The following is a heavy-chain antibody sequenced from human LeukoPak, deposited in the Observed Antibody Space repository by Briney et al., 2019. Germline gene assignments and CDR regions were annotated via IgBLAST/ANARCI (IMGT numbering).Heavy chain of an antibody. D-gene: IGHD2-21*01. CDR1: GFTFSSYS. CDR2: ISSSSAI. J-gene: IGHJ3*02. CDR3: ASPIVVVIATRDAFDI. V-gene: IGHV3-48*02. Sequence: GGSLRLSCAASGFTFSSYSMNWVRQAPGQGLEWVSYISSSSAIYYADSVKGRFTISRDNAKNSLYLQMNSLRDEDTAVYYCASPIVVVIATRDAFDIWGQGTMVTVSS.